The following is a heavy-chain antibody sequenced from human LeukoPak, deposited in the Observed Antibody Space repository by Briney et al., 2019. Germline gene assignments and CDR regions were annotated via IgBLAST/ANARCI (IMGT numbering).Heavy chain of an antibody. CDR3: ARDPVEYCTGNSCSFDY. CDR2: ISAYNGNT. CDR1: GYTFTSYG. D-gene: IGHD2-15*01. Sequence: GPSVKVSFKSSGYTFTSYGISWVRHAPAQGLDWLSCISAYNGNTNYAQNLQGRVTLTTDTSTSTAYMELRSLRSDDTAVYYCARDPVEYCTGNSCSFDYWGQGTLITVSS. V-gene: IGHV1-18*01. J-gene: IGHJ4*02.